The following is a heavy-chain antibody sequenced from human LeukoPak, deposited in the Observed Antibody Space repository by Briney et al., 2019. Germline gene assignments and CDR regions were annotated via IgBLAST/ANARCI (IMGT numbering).Heavy chain of an antibody. Sequence: SDTLSLTCAVYGGSFSGYYWSWIRQPPGKGLEWIGEINHSGSTNYNPSLKSRVTISVDTSKNQFSLKLSSVTAADTAVYYCARDFLNFDYWGQGTLVTVSS. CDR2: INHSGST. CDR3: ARDFLNFDY. D-gene: IGHD2/OR15-2a*01. CDR1: GGSFSGYY. J-gene: IGHJ4*02. V-gene: IGHV4-34*01.